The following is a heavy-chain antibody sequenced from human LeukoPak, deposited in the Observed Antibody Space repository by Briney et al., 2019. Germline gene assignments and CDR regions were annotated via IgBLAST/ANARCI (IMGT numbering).Heavy chain of an antibody. V-gene: IGHV3-11*03. D-gene: IGHD3-10*01. J-gene: IGHJ3*02. CDR2: ISGSSDNI. Sequence: GGSQRLSCVASGFTFSHYYMSWLRQAPGKGLEWVSYISGSSDNILYADSVKGRFTISRDNAKNSLYLQMNSLRAEDTAVYYCAKDETRHYDSRSYSSDAFDIWGQGTMVTVSS. CDR1: GFTFSHYY. CDR3: AKDETRHYDSRSYSSDAFDI.